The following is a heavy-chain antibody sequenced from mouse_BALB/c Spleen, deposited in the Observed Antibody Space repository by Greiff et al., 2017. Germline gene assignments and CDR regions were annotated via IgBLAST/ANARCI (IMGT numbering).Heavy chain of an antibody. CDR2: IRNKANGYTT. D-gene: IGHD2-1*01. Sequence: EVQVVESGGGLVQPGGSLRLSCATSGFTFTDYYMSWVRQPPGKALEWLGFIRNKANGYTTEYSASVKGRFTISRDNSQSILYLQMNTLRAEDSATYYCARAVSTTPKDYYAMDYWGQGTSVTVSS. V-gene: IGHV7-3*02. CDR1: GFTFTDYY. J-gene: IGHJ4*01. CDR3: ARAVSTTPKDYYAMDY.